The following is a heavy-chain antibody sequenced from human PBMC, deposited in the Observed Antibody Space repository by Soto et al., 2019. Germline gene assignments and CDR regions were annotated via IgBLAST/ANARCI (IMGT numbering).Heavy chain of an antibody. CDR1: GFSLSTSGMC. CDR2: IDWDDDK. D-gene: IGHD2-8*01. CDR3: ARMGSDAISDYYGMDV. V-gene: IGHV2-70*01. Sequence: SGPTLVNPTQTLTLTCTFSGFSLSTSGMCVSWIRQPPGKALEWLALIDWDDDKYYSTSLKTRLTISKDTSKNQVVLTMTNMDPVDTATYYXARMGSDAISDYYGMDVWGRGTTVTVSS. J-gene: IGHJ6*02.